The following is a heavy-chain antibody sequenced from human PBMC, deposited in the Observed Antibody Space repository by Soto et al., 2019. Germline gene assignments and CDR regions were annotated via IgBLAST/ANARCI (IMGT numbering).Heavy chain of an antibody. V-gene: IGHV1-69*02. D-gene: IGHD6-13*01. CDR1: GGTFSTYT. Sequence: QVQLVQSGAEVTKPGSSVKVSCKASGGTFSTYTVIWVRQAPGQGLEWMGRIIPMLDITNTAQSFQGRVTITADKATSTAYLELSTLRSDDTAIYFCTLGSWSAETFDIWGRGTMVTVSS. CDR2: IIPMLDIT. CDR3: TLGSWSAETFDI. J-gene: IGHJ3*02.